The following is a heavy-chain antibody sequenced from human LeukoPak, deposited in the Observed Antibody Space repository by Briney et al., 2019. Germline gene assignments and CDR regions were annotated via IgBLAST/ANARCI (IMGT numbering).Heavy chain of an antibody. J-gene: IGHJ5*02. Sequence: PGGSLRLSCAASGFTFSTYSMNWVRQAPGKGLEGVSYISDSSVTIYYADSVKGRFTISRDNAKNSLYLQMNSLRAEDTAVYYCAREGVSGSQNWFDPWGQGTLVTVSS. V-gene: IGHV3-48*01. D-gene: IGHD1-26*01. CDR2: ISDSSVTI. CDR3: AREGVSGSQNWFDP. CDR1: GFTFSTYS.